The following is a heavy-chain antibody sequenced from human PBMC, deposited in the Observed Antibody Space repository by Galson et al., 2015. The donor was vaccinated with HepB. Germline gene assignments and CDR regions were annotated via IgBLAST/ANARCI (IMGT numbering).Heavy chain of an antibody. CDR3: AKGYGLFDS. CDR1: GFAFDSHA. Sequence: SLRLSCAASGFAFDSHAMSWVRQAPGRGLEWISGITGKGDGTFYADSVKGRFTVSKDNSNNMLYLQINSLRAEDAGLYFCAKGYGLFDSWGQGILVTVSS. D-gene: IGHD5-18*01. V-gene: IGHV3-23*01. CDR2: ITGKGDGT. J-gene: IGHJ5*01.